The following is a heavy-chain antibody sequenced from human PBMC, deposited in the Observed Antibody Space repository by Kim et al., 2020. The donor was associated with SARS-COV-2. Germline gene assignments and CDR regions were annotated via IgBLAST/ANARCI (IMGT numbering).Heavy chain of an antibody. Sequence: GGSLRLSCAASGFTFSSYAMSWVRPAPGKGLEWVSALSGSGGSTYYADSVKGRFTISRDNSKNTLYLQMNSPRAEDTAVYYCAKTRREDRGILWSHSDYWGQGTLVTVSS. CDR2: LSGSGGST. V-gene: IGHV3-23*01. D-gene: IGHD2-21*01. CDR1: GFTFSSYA. CDR3: AKTRREDRGILWSHSDY. J-gene: IGHJ4*02.